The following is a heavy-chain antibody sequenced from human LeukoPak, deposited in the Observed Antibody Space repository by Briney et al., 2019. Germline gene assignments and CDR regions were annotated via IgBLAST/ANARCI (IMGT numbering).Heavy chain of an antibody. Sequence: GGSLRLSCAASGFTFSNAWMSWVRQAPGKGLEWVGRIKSKTDGGTTDYAAPVKGRFTISRDDSKNTLYLQMNSLKTEDTAVYYCTSNIRFFALDPWGQGTLVTVSS. J-gene: IGHJ5*02. CDR2: IKSKTDGGTT. D-gene: IGHD3-3*01. V-gene: IGHV3-15*01. CDR1: GFTFSNAW. CDR3: TSNIRFFALDP.